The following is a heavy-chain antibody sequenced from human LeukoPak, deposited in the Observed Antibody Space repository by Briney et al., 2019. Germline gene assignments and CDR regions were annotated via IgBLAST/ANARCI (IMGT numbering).Heavy chain of an antibody. CDR1: GYTFTSYG. D-gene: IGHD2-8*01. CDR3: ARVVYQRKYCTNGVCYGYFDY. CDR2: ISAYNGNT. J-gene: IGHJ4*02. Sequence: ASVKVSCKDSGYTFTSYGISWVRQAPGQGLEWMGWISAYNGNTNYAQKLQGRVTMTTDTSTSTAYMELRSLRSDDTAVYYCARVVYQRKYCTNGVCYGYFDYWGQGTLVTVSS. V-gene: IGHV1-18*01.